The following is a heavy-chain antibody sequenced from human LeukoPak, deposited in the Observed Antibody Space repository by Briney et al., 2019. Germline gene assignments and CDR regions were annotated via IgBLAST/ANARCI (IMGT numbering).Heavy chain of an antibody. J-gene: IGHJ6*02. CDR3: ARDNPTQSYDFWSGSLYYYYYGMDV. CDR1: GFTFSSYS. V-gene: IGHV3-53*04. CDR2: IYSGGST. Sequence: GGSLRLSCAASGFTFSSYSMNWVRQAPGKGLEWVSVIYSGGSTYYADSVKGRFTISRHNSKNTLYLQMNSLRAEDTAVYYCARDNPTQSYDFWSGSLYYYYYGMDVWGQGTTVTVSS. D-gene: IGHD3-3*01.